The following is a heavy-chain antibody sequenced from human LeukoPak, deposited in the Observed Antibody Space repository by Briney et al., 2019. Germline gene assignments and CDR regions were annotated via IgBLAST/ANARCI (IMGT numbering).Heavy chain of an antibody. Sequence: SETLSLTCTVSGGSISSYYWSWIRQPPGKGLEWIGYIYYSGSTNYNPSLKSQVTISVDTSKNQFSLKLSSVTAADTAVYYCARAILSSGWYNFRSNWFDPWGQGTLVTVSS. CDR3: ARAILSSGWYNFRSNWFDP. J-gene: IGHJ5*02. V-gene: IGHV4-59*12. CDR2: IYYSGST. D-gene: IGHD6-19*01. CDR1: GGSISSYY.